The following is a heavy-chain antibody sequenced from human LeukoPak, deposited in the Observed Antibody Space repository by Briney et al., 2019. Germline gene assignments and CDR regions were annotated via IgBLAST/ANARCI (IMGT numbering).Heavy chain of an antibody. J-gene: IGHJ4*02. D-gene: IGHD3-10*01. V-gene: IGHV4-30-4*01. CDR3: ARETSGMVRGVISSWDEYYFDY. CDR1: GGPISSGDYY. CDR2: IYYSGST. Sequence: PSETLSLTCTVSGGPISSGDYYWSWIRQPPGKGLEWIVYIYYSGSTYYNPSLKSRVTISVDTSKNQFSLKLSSVTAADTAVYYCARETSGMVRGVISSWDEYYFDYWGQGTLVTVSS.